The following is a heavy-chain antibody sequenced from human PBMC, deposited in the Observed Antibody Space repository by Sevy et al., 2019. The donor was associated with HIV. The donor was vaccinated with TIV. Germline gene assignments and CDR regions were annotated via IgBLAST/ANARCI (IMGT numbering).Heavy chain of an antibody. CDR3: VAANTWQDY. CDR2: VKRDGSSP. V-gene: IGHV3-74*01. D-gene: IGHD2-15*01. Sequence: GGSLRLSCAASGFTFSSYWMHWVRQAQEKGPVWVSGVKRDGSSPNYAASVKGRFTLSRDSAKNTLYLQMNSLRAEDTAVYFCVAANTWQDYWGQGTLVTVSS. CDR1: GFTFSSYW. J-gene: IGHJ4*02.